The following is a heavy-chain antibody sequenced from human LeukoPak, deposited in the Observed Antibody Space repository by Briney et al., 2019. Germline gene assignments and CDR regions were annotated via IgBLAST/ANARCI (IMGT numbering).Heavy chain of an antibody. D-gene: IGHD4-11*01. CDR3: ARESVTIDY. Sequence: GGSLRLSCAASGFTFSSYSMNWVRQAPGKGLEWVSYISSSGSTIYYADSVKGRFTISRDNAKNSLYLQMNSLRAEDTAVYYCARESVTIDYWGQGTLVTVSS. CDR2: ISSSGSTI. V-gene: IGHV3-48*03. CDR1: GFTFSSYS. J-gene: IGHJ4*02.